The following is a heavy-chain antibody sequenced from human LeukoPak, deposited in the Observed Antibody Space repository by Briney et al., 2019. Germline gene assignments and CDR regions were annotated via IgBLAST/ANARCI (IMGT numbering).Heavy chain of an antibody. D-gene: IGHD3-10*01. V-gene: IGHV1-18*01. CDR2: ISAYNGNT. CDR1: GYTFTSYG. CDR3: ARDSLRLLWFGEFLPFDY. Sequence: ASVKVSCKASGYTFTSYGISWVRQAPGQGLEWMGWISAYNGNTNYAQKLQGRVTMTTDTSTSTAYMELRSLRSDDTAVYYCARDSLRLLWFGEFLPFDYWGQGTLVTVSS. J-gene: IGHJ4*02.